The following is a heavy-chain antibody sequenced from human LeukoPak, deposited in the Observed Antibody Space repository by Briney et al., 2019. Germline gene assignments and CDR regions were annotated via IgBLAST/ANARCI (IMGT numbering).Heavy chain of an antibody. Sequence: RGSLRLSCAAPGFTFSDYYMSWIRQAPGKGREGVSYISSSGSTIYYADSVKGRFTISRDNAKTSLYLQMNSLRAEDTAVYYCARGRIAARSYFDYWGQGTLVTVSS. CDR2: ISSSGSTI. CDR3: ARGRIAARSYFDY. J-gene: IGHJ4*02. D-gene: IGHD6-6*01. V-gene: IGHV3-11*01. CDR1: GFTFSDYY.